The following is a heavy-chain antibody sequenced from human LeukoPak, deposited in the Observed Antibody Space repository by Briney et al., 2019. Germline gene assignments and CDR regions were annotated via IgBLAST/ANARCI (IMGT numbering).Heavy chain of an antibody. CDR2: INLIAGLT. J-gene: IGHJ4*02. V-gene: IGHV1-46*01. D-gene: IGHD1/OR15-1a*01. Sequence: GASVKLSCKASGYTFTDYYIHWLRQAPGEGPEWMGMINLIAGLTHLAPKFQGRVTMTRDTSTSTVYMDLISLGSEDTAVYYCARQQGIQYLNFDYWGQGALVAVSS. CDR1: GYTFTDYY. CDR3: ARQQGIQYLNFDY.